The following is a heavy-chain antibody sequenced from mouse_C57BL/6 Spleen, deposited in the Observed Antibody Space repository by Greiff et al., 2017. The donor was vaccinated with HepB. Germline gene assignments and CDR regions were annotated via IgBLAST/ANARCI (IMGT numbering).Heavy chain of an antibody. J-gene: IGHJ4*01. Sequence: VQLKQSGAELVRPGASVKLSCTASGFNIKDDYMHWVKQRPEQGLEWIGWIDPENGDTEYASKFQGKATITADTSSNTAYLQLSSLTSEDTAVYYCTTSDYDYDDYAMDYWGQGTSVTVSS. CDR3: TTSDYDYDDYAMDY. CDR1: GFNIKDDY. D-gene: IGHD2-4*01. CDR2: IDPENGDT. V-gene: IGHV14-4*01.